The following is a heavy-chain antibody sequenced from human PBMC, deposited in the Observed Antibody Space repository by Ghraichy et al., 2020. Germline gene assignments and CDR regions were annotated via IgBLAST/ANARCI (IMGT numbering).Heavy chain of an antibody. CDR2: IWYDGSNK. J-gene: IGHJ6*02. CDR3: ARDAHYDFWSGYYEYYGMDV. V-gene: IGHV3-33*01. D-gene: IGHD3-3*01. CDR1: GFTFSSYG. Sequence: GGSLRLSCAASGFTFSSYGMHWVRQAPGKGLEWVAVIWYDGSNKYYADSVKGRFTISRDNSKNTLYLQMNSLRDEDTAVYYCARDAHYDFWSGYYEYYGMDVWGQGTTVTVSS.